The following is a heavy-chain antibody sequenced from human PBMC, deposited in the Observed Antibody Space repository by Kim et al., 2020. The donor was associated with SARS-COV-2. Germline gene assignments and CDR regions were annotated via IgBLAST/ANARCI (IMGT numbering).Heavy chain of an antibody. Sequence: SETLSLTCTVSGGSISSGGYYWSWIRQHPGKGLEWIGYIYYSGSTYYNPSLKSRVTISVDTSKNQFSLKLSSVTAADTAVYYCARDWGYCSGGSCWAGGGMDVWGQGTTVTVSS. CDR2: IYYSGST. V-gene: IGHV4-31*03. CDR1: GGSISSGGYY. D-gene: IGHD2-15*01. J-gene: IGHJ6*02. CDR3: ARDWGYCSGGSCWAGGGMDV.